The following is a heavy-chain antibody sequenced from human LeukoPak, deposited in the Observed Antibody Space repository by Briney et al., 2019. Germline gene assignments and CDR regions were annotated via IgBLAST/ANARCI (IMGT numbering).Heavy chain of an antibody. CDR2: INHSGGT. D-gene: IGHD2-8*02. CDR1: GGSFIDSS. V-gene: IGHV4-34*01. Sequence: SETLSLTCAVYGGSFIDSSWSWIRQAPGKGLEWVGKINHSGGTNYNPSFKSRVTISVDTSKNQFSLHLSSVTAADTAVYYCARDQDGGVWWGEDRPDWFDPWGQGTLVTVSS. J-gene: IGHJ5*02. CDR3: ARDQDGGVWWGEDRPDWFDP.